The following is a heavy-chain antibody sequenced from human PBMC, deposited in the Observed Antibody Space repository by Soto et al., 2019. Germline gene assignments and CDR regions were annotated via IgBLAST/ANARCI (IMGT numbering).Heavy chain of an antibody. D-gene: IGHD3-16*01. CDR1: KFTVSSYW. Sequence: EVHLVQSGGGLVQPGGSLTLSCAASKFTVSSYWMNWFRQAPAKGLEWVAKVKQDGSEQYYVDSVKGLFTISRDNAKNALYRQMHRLRAEDTAVDDWAGGGGWVIDAWGQGALVTASS. J-gene: IGHJ5*02. CDR3: AGGGGWVIDA. CDR2: VKQDGSEQ. V-gene: IGHV3-7*03.